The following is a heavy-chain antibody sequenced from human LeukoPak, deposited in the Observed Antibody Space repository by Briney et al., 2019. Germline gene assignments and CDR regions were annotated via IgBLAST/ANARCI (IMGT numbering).Heavy chain of an antibody. CDR2: INPNSGDT. J-gene: IGHJ4*02. V-gene: IGHV1-2*02. CDR3: ATQRGSYLWGTDFDY. Sequence: ASVKVSCKASGYTFTGYYMHWVRQAPGQGLEWMGWINPNSGDTKYAQKFQGRVIMTRDTSISTAYMELSSLRSDDTAVYYCATQRGSYLWGTDFDYWGQGTLVTVSS. CDR1: GYTFTGYY. D-gene: IGHD3-16*01.